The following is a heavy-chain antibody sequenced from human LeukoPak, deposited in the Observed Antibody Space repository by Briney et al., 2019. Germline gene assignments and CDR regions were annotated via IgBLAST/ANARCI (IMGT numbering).Heavy chain of an antibody. CDR3: ARGRGGGGSSNNWFDP. D-gene: IGHD2-15*01. J-gene: IGHJ5*02. CDR2: IYYSGTT. Sequence: SETLSLTCTVSGGSISSYYWSWIRQPPGKGLEWIGYIYYSGTTNYDPSLKSRVTISVDTSKNQFSLNLISVTAADTAVYFCARGRGGGGSSNNWFDPWGQGTLVTVSS. V-gene: IGHV4-59*12. CDR1: GGSISSYY.